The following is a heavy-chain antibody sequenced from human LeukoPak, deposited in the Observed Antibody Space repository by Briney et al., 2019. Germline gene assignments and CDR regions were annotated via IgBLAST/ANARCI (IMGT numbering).Heavy chain of an antibody. V-gene: IGHV4-59*01. Sequence: SETLSLTCAVYGGSFSGYYWSWIRQPPGKGLEWIGYIYYSGSTNYNPSLKSRVTISVDTSKNQFSLKLSSVTAADTAVYYCARGSIAAAGNWFDPWGQGTLVTVSS. CDR1: GGSFSGYY. J-gene: IGHJ5*02. D-gene: IGHD6-13*01. CDR3: ARGSIAAAGNWFDP. CDR2: IYYSGST.